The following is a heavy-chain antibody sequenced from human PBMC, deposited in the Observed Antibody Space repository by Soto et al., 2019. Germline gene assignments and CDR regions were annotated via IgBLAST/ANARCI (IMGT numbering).Heavy chain of an antibody. CDR1: GFTFEDYA. Sequence: PGGSLRLSCAASGFTFEDYALHWVRQSSGKGPEWVSLISADGSDPYYADSVKGRFTISRDNRKDSLYLQMNSLGPEDSAIYYCTKARFYFDSSPYDSWGQGTLVTVSS. V-gene: IGHV3-43D*03. D-gene: IGHD3-22*01. CDR2: ISADGSDP. CDR3: TKARFYFDSSPYDS. J-gene: IGHJ4*02.